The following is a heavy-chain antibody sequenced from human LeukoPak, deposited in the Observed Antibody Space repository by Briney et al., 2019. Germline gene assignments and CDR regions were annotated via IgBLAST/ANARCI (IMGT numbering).Heavy chain of an antibody. D-gene: IGHD2-2*01. V-gene: IGHV1-3*01. CDR3: ARDFLSTKFRYCTGTSCTEFDY. CDR2: INAGNGNT. Sequence: ASVKVSCKASGYTFTSYAMHWVRQAPGQRLEWMGWINAGNGNTKYSQKFQGRVTITRDTPASTAYMELSRLRSDDTAVYYCARDFLSTKFRYCTGTSCTEFDYWGQGTLVTVSS. CDR1: GYTFTSYA. J-gene: IGHJ4*02.